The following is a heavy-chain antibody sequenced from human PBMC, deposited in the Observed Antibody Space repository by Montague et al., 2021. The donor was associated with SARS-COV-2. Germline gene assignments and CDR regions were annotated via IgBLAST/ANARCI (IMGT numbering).Heavy chain of an antibody. CDR2: IDWDDDK. Sequence: PVLVKPTQTPTLTCTFSGFSLSTSGMCVSWIRQPPGKALEWLARIDWDDDKYYSTPLKTRLTISKDTSKNQVVLTMTNMDPVDTATYYCARTTMITFGGVIVPFDYWGQGTLVTVSS. D-gene: IGHD3-16*02. V-gene: IGHV2-70*11. CDR1: GFSLSTSGMC. J-gene: IGHJ4*02. CDR3: ARTTMITFGGVIVPFDY.